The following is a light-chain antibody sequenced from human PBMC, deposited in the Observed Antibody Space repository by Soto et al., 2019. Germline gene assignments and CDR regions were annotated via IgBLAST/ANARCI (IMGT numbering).Light chain of an antibody. CDR1: QTVDRN. CDR3: QQFSNWPPWT. CDR2: VAS. V-gene: IGKV3-15*01. J-gene: IGKJ1*01. Sequence: EILLTQSPATLSVSPGESATLSCRASQTVDRNIAWYQQKPGRAPRLLIYVASTRATDVPARFSGSGSGREFTLTISTLQSEDSAVYYCQQFSNWPPWTFGQGTKVDIK.